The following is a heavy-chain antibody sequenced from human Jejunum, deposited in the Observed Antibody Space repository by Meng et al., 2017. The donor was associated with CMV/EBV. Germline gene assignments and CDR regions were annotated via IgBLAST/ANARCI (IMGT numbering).Heavy chain of an antibody. CDR1: IRGSN. CDR3: ARGWGTTSPWDY. J-gene: IGHJ4*02. D-gene: IGHD3-16*01. V-gene: IGHV4-59*13. CDR2: VNYVGTT. Sequence: IRGSNWPWTRQTQGKGLEGLGCVNYVGTTKYNPPLKGRVTISVDKSKSQFSLELRSVIATDTAVFYCARGWGTTSPWDYWGQGTLVTVSS.